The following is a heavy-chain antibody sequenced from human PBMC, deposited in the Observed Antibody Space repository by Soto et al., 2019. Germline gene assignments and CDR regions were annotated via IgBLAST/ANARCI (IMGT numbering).Heavy chain of an antibody. Sequence: TWGSLRLSCAASGFTFSSYAMDWVRQAPGKGLEWVGRTRNKANSYTTEYAASVKGRFTISRDDSKNSLYLQMNSLKTEDTAVYYCARANRDWYFDLWGRGTLVTVSS. CDR1: GFTFSSYA. J-gene: IGHJ2*01. CDR3: ARANRDWYFDL. D-gene: IGHD2-21*01. V-gene: IGHV3-72*01. CDR2: TRNKANSYTT.